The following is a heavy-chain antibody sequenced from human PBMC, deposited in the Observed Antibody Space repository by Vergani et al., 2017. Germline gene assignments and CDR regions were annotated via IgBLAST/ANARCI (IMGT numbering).Heavy chain of an antibody. CDR1: GFSFDDHG. Sequence: EVLLAESGGRMVRPGGSLRLSCAASGFSFDDHGMGWVRQVPGKGLEWVSEISWNGETKNYADSVQGRFIISRDNAKNSLYLQMRTLRPEDTALYYCVRDPLPAIPAMFDSWGQGTLVTVSS. CDR2: ISWNGETK. D-gene: IGHD2-2*01. J-gene: IGHJ4*02. CDR3: VRDPLPAIPAMFDS. V-gene: IGHV3-20*04.